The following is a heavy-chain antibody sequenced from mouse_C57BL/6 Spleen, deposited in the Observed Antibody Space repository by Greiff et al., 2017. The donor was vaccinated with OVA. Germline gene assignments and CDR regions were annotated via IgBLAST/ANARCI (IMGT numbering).Heavy chain of an antibody. Sequence: VQLQQPGAELVMPGASVKLSCKASGYTFTSYWMHWVKQRPGQGLEWIGEIDPSDSYTNYNQKFKGKSTLTVDKSSSTAYMQLSSLTSEDSAVYYCARSHNSYYCDYWGQGTTLTVSS. CDR2: IDPSDSYT. V-gene: IGHV1-69*01. D-gene: IGHD6-1*01. J-gene: IGHJ2*01. CDR3: ARSHNSYYCDY. CDR1: GYTFTSYW.